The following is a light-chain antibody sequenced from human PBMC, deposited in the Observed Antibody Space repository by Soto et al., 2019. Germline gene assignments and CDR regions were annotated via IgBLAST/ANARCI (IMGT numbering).Light chain of an antibody. CDR1: KLGDKY. CDR2: QDS. V-gene: IGLV3-1*01. Sequence: SYELTQPPSVSVSPGQTASITCSGDKLGDKYACWYPQKPGQSPVVVIHQDSKRPSGIPERFSGSNTGTTATLTIRGTQAMAEADYYCQAWDSSTGVFGRGTKLTVL. CDR3: QAWDSSTGV. J-gene: IGLJ2*01.